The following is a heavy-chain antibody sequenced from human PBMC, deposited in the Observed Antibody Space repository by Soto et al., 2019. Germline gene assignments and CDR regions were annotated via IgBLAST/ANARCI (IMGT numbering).Heavy chain of an antibody. D-gene: IGHD3-10*01. CDR3: ARAPMVRGVPLDFDY. V-gene: IGHV4-34*02. CDR1: GESFSGHY. CDR2: IEHGGST. Sequence: QVQLQQWGTRLLKPSETLSLTCAVFGESFSGHYWSWIRQTPGKGLEWIGEIEHGGSTNYNPSLTSRVRMSVDTTRKQFSLRLNSVIAADTAVYYCARAPMVRGVPLDFDYWGQGTLVTVSS. J-gene: IGHJ4*02.